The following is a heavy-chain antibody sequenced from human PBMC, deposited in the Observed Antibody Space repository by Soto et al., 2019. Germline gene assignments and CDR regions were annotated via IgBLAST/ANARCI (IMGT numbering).Heavy chain of an antibody. CDR3: ARNRQINYCYYGMDV. J-gene: IGHJ6*02. CDR1: GGSISSSSYY. V-gene: IGHV4-39*01. Sequence: SETLSLTCTVSGGSISSSSYYWGWIRQPPGKGLEWIGSIYYSGSTYYNPSLKSRVTISVDTSKNQFSLKLSSVTAADTAVYYCARNRQINYCYYGMDVWGQGITVTVSS. CDR2: IYYSGST.